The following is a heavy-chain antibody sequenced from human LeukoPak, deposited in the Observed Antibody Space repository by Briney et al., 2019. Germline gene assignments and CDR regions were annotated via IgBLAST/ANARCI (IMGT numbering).Heavy chain of an antibody. V-gene: IGHV3-21*01. D-gene: IGHD1-26*01. CDR3: ARVIVGATAAFDI. J-gene: IGHJ3*02. CDR2: ISSSSSYI. Sequence: PGGSLRLSCAASGSTFSSYSMSWVRQAPGKGLEWVSSISSSSSYIYYADSVKGRFTISRDNAKNSLYLQMNSLRAEDTAVYYCARVIVGATAAFDIWGQGTMVTVSS. CDR1: GSTFSSYS.